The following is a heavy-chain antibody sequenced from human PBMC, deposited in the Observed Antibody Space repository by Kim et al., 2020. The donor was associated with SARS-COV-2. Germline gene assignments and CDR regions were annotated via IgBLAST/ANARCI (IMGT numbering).Heavy chain of an antibody. J-gene: IGHJ3*02. CDR2: VDYTGQDI. V-gene: IGHV3-9*01. CDR1: GFSFADYA. D-gene: IGHD3-10*01. Sequence: GGSLRLSCAASGFSFADYAMHWVRQPPGKGLEWVSSVDYTGQDIAYADSVKGRFTISRDNANNALYLQLSSLRPDDTASYYCLRYRTRGIRRRPDAFDIWGPGTVVTVSS. CDR3: LRYRTRGIRRRPDAFDI.